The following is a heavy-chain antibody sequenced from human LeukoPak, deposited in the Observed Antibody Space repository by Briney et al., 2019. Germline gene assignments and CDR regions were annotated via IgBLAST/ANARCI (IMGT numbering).Heavy chain of an antibody. J-gene: IGHJ4*02. CDR2: ISGSGGST. V-gene: IGHV3-23*01. CDR3: ARDPPAVSINTYA. Sequence: TGGSLRLSCAASGFTFSSYAMSWVRQAPGKGREWVSAISGSGGSTYYADSVKGRFTISRDNSKNTLYLQMNSLRAEDTAVYYCARDPPAVSINTYAWGQGTLVTVSS. CDR1: GFTFSSYA. D-gene: IGHD2-8*01.